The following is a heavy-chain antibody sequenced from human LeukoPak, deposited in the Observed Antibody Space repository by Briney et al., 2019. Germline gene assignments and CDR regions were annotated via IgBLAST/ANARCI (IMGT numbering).Heavy chain of an antibody. CDR3: ASVTGRILGVAYYYYYYYMDV. Sequence: ASVKVSCKASGYTFTSYGISWVRQAPGQGLEWMGWISAYNGNTNYAQKFQGRVTITADESTSTAYMELSSLRSEDTAVYYCASVTGRILGVAYYYYYYYMDVWGKGTTVTVSS. V-gene: IGHV1-18*01. CDR1: GYTFTSYG. CDR2: ISAYNGNT. J-gene: IGHJ6*03. D-gene: IGHD3-3*01.